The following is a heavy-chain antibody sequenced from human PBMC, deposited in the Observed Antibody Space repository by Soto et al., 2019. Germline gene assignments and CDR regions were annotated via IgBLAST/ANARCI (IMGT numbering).Heavy chain of an antibody. V-gene: IGHV3-7*04. CDR3: SGGVGDAF. Sequence: EVHLVESGGGLVQTGGSLRLSCAIFESTVSRDWMNWVRQAPGKGLEWVAHINQDGSEKYYVDSVKGRFTISRDNAKKSLYLQRNSLRPADTAMYYCSGGVGDAFWGQGTLVTVSS. CDR1: ESTVSRDW. D-gene: IGHD1-26*01. CDR2: INQDGSEK. J-gene: IGHJ4*02.